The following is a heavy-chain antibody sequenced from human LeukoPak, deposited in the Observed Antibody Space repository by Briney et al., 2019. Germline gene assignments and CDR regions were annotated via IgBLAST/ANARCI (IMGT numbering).Heavy chain of an antibody. V-gene: IGHV4-61*02. J-gene: IGHJ3*02. CDR3: ASEGSSWARGAFDI. CDR1: GGSISSGSYY. CDR2: IYTSGST. D-gene: IGHD6-13*01. Sequence: SSQTLSLTCTVSGGSISSGSYYWRWIRQPAGKGLEWIGRIYTSGSTNYNPSLKSRVTISVDTSKNQFSLKLSSVTAADTAVYYCASEGSSWARGAFDIWGQGTMVTVSS.